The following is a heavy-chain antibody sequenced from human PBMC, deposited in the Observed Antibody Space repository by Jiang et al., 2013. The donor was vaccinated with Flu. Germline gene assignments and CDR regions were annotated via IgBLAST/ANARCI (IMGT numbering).Heavy chain of an antibody. CDR1: GDSVSSNSAA. Sequence: QTLSLTCAISGDSVSSNSAAWNWIRQSSSRGLEWLGRTYYRSKWYNDYAVSVKSRITFNPDTSKNQFSLQLNSVTPEDTAVYYCARAVAVAGTSFDYWGQGTLVTVSS. D-gene: IGHD6-19*01. CDR2: TYYRSKWYN. V-gene: IGHV6-1*01. J-gene: IGHJ4*02. CDR3: ARAVAVAGTSFDY.